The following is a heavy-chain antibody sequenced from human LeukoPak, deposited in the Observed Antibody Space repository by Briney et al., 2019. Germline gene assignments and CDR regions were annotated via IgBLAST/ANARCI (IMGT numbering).Heavy chain of an antibody. CDR3: ARDLMGIAYRGAFYY. V-gene: IGHV3-23*01. CDR2: IGGSGGAI. D-gene: IGHD6-13*01. Sequence: GALRLSCGASGFTFSRDAMSWVRQAPGKGLQWVSEIGGSGGAIYYADSVKGRFTISRDNSKNTLFLEMNSLRAEDTAVYYCARDLMGIAYRGAFYYWGQGTLVTVSS. CDR1: GFTFSRDA. J-gene: IGHJ4*02.